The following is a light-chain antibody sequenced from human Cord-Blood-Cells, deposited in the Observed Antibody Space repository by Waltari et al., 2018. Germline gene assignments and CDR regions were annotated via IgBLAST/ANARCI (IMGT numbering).Light chain of an antibody. J-gene: IGLJ1*01. CDR3: CSYAGSSTFV. Sequence: QSPLTQPASDSGSPGQSITISCTGTTRDVGSYNLVSWYQQHPGKAPKLMIYEVSKRPSGVSNRFSGSKSGNTASLTISGLQAEDEADYYCCSYAGSSTFVFGTGTKVTVL. V-gene: IGLV2-23*02. CDR2: EVS. CDR1: TRDVGSYNL.